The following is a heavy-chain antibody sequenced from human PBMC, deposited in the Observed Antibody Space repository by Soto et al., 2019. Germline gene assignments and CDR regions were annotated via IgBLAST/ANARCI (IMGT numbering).Heavy chain of an antibody. J-gene: IGHJ6*04. V-gene: IGHV3-30*18. CDR1: GFTFSSYG. D-gene: IGHD6-13*01. CDR3: AKAGHYSSSWYGWYYGMDV. CDR2: ISYDGSNK. Sequence: AGGSLRLSCAASGFTFSSYGMHWVRQAPGKGLEWVAVISYDGSNKYYADSVKGRFTISRDNSKNTLYLQMNSLRAEDTAVYYCAKAGHYSSSWYGWYYGMDVWGKGTTVTVSS.